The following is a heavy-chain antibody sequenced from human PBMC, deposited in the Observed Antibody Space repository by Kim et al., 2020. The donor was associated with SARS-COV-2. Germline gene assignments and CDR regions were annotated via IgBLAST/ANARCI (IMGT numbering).Heavy chain of an antibody. CDR3: ARDQGTWELDSFDS. D-gene: IGHD1-26*01. V-gene: IGHV1-18*01. CDR1: GHTFINYG. J-gene: IGHJ4*02. Sequence: ASVKVSCKASGHTFINYGISWVRQAPGQGLEWMGWVSNYNDGPNYAQKVQGRVTMTTDTSTNTFYMELRSLRSDDTAMYYCARDQGTWELDSFDSWGQGTLVTVSS. CDR2: VSNYNDGP.